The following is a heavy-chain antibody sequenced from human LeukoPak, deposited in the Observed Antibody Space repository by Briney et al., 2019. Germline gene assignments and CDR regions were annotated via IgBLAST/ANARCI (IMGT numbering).Heavy chain of an antibody. CDR1: GFTFSSYS. Sequence: GGSLRLSCAASGFTFSSYSMNWVRQAPGKGLEWVSYISSSSSTIYYADSVKGRFTISRDNAKNSLYLQMNSLRAEDTAVYYCARGRSSSPYYYYYNMDVWGKGTTVTVSS. J-gene: IGHJ6*03. CDR3: ARGRSSSPYYYYYNMDV. V-gene: IGHV3-48*01. CDR2: ISSSSSTI. D-gene: IGHD6-6*01.